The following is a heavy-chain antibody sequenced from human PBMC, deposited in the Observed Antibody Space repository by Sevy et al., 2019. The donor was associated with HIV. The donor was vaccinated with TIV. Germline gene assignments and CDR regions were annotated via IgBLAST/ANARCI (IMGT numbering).Heavy chain of an antibody. CDR1: GFTFSSYA. CDR3: AKDRTYYDSSGYYAFDY. V-gene: IGHV3-23*01. Sequence: GGSLRLSCAASGFTFSSYAMSWVRQAPGKGLEWVSAISGGGGSTYYADSVKGRFTISRDNSKNTLYLQMNSLRAEDTAVYYCAKDRTYYDSSGYYAFDYWGQGTLVTVSS. CDR2: ISGGGGST. J-gene: IGHJ4*02. D-gene: IGHD3-22*01.